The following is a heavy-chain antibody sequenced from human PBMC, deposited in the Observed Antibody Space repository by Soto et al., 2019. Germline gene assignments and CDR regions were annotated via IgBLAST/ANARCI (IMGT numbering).Heavy chain of an antibody. V-gene: IGHV1-69*13. Sequence: GASVKVSCKASGGTFSSYAISWVRQAPGQGLEWMGGIIPIFGTANYAQKFQGRVTITADESTSTAYMELSSLRSEDTAVYYCASTGYCSGGSCYPVSYYGMDVWGQGTTVTVS. J-gene: IGHJ6*02. CDR2: IIPIFGTA. CDR3: ASTGYCSGGSCYPVSYYGMDV. D-gene: IGHD2-15*01. CDR1: GGTFSSYA.